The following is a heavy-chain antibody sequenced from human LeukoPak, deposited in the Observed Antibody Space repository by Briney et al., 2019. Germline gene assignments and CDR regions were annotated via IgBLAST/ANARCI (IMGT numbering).Heavy chain of an antibody. J-gene: IGHJ4*02. V-gene: IGHV3-9*01. CDR3: AKGLGSSSWFAFDY. CDR2: ISWNSGSI. Sequence: GGSLRLSCAASGFTFSSYSMNWVRQAPGKGLEWVSGISWNSGSIGYADSVKGRFTISRDNAKNSLYLQMNSLRAEDTALYYCAKGLGSSSWFAFDYWGQGTLVTVSS. D-gene: IGHD6-13*01. CDR1: GFTFSSYS.